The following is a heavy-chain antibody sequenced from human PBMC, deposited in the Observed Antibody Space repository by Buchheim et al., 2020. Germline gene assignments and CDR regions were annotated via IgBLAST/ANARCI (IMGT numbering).Heavy chain of an antibody. D-gene: IGHD3-22*01. CDR3: ARAYYDSSGYYGYYFDY. J-gene: IGHJ4*02. CDR2: IKRDGSEK. Sequence: EVQLVESGGGLVQPGGSLRLSCAASGFTFSSYWMSWVRQAPGKGLEWVANIKRDGSEKYYVDSVKGRFTISRDNAKNSLYLQMNSLRAEDTAVYYCARAYYDSSGYYGYYFDYWGQGTL. CDR1: GFTFSSYW. V-gene: IGHV3-7*03.